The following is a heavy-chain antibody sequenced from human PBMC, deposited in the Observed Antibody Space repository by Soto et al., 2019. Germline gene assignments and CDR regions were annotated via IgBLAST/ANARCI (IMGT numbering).Heavy chain of an antibody. J-gene: IGHJ6*02. D-gene: IGHD4-4*01. CDR3: AKLLHNSYYNVMDV. CDR2: IGPSGNT. Sequence: EVQLLESGGDLVQPGGSLRLVCAASGFTFSNSGMRWVRKAPGQGLEWVSSIGPSGNTYYSDAVKGRFTISRDISKNTLFLQMDSLRAEDTATYYCAKLLHNSYYNVMDVWGQGTTVTVSS. CDR1: GFTFSNSG. V-gene: IGHV3-23*01.